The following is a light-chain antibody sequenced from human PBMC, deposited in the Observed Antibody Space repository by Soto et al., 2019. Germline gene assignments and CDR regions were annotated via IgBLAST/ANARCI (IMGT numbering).Light chain of an antibody. CDR2: GAS. Sequence: EIVMTQSPATLSVSPGERATLSCRASQSVSINLAWYQQKPGQAPRLLFYGASTGATGLPARFSGSGSGTELTLTIGRLEPEDSAVYYCQHYGSSLWTLGQGTKVDIK. CDR3: QHYGSSLWT. CDR1: QSVSIN. V-gene: IGKV3-15*01. J-gene: IGKJ1*01.